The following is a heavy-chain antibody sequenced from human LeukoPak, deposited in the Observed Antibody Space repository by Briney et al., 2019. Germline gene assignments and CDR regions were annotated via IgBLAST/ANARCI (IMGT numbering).Heavy chain of an antibody. J-gene: IGHJ6*02. CDR2: IWYDGSNK. Sequence: GGSLRLSCAASGFTFSSYGMHWVRQAPGKGLEWVAVIWYDGSNKYYADSVKGRFTISRDNSKNTLYLQMNSLRAEDTAVYYCARDGVVVAATYYYYYGMDVWGQGTTVTVSS. CDR1: GFTFSSYG. V-gene: IGHV3-33*01. CDR3: ARDGVVVAATYYYYYGMDV. D-gene: IGHD2-15*01.